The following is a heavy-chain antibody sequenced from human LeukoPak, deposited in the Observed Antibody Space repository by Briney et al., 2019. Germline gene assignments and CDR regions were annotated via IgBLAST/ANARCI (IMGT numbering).Heavy chain of an antibody. Sequence: ASVKVSCKASGYTFTSYGISWVRQAPGQGLEWMGWISAYNGNTNYAQKFQGRVTMTTDTSTSTAYMELRSLRSDDTAVYYCARGPENWGYYYYGMDVWGQGTTVTVSS. CDR3: ARGPENWGYYYYGMDV. D-gene: IGHD7-27*01. CDR1: GYTFTSYG. V-gene: IGHV1-18*01. CDR2: ISAYNGNT. J-gene: IGHJ6*02.